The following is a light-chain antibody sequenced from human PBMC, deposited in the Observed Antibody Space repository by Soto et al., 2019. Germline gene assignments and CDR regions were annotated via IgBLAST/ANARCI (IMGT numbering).Light chain of an antibody. V-gene: IGKV1-39*01. CDR2: AAS. J-gene: IGKJ3*01. Sequence: DIQMTQSASCLSASVGDRVTITSRASQSISSYLNWYQQKPGKAPKLLIYAASSLQSGVPSRFSGSGSGTDFTLTISSLQPEDFATYYCQQSYSNPFTFGPGTKVDIK. CDR1: QSISSY. CDR3: QQSYSNPFT.